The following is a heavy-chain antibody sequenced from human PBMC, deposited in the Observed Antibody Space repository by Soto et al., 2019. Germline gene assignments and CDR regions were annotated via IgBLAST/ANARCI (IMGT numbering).Heavy chain of an antibody. J-gene: IGHJ4*02. CDR2: ISSSSSYI. CDR1: GFTFSSYS. Sequence: GGSLRLSCAASGFTFSSYSMNWVRQAPGKGLEWVSSISSSSSYIYYADSVKGRFTISRDNAKNSLYLQMNSLRAEDTAVYYCARDWGIIAARPVAPSDYWGQGTLVTVSS. CDR3: ARDWGIIAARPVAPSDY. V-gene: IGHV3-21*01. D-gene: IGHD6-6*01.